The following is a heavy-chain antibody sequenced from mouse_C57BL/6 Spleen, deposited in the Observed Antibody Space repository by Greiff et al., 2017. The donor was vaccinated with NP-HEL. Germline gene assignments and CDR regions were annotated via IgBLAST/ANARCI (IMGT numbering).Heavy chain of an antibody. CDR3: SILPRGDY. Sequence: EVQLQQSGPELVKPGDSVKIPCKASGYTFTDYNMDWVKQSHGKSLEWIGVINPNNGGTSYNQKFKGKATLTVNKSSSTAYMELRSLTSEDSAVYYCSILPRGDYWGQGTSVTVSS. V-gene: IGHV1-18*01. J-gene: IGHJ4*01. CDR1: GYTFTDYN. CDR2: INPNNGGT. D-gene: IGHD1-1*01.